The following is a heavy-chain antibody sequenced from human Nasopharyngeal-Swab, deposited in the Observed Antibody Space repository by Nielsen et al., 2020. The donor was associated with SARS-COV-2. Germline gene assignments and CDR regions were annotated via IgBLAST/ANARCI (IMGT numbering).Heavy chain of an antibody. CDR3: TTDFPSQYFYYYMDV. J-gene: IGHJ6*03. Sequence: GGSLRLSCTTSGFTFGDYAMSWFRQAPGKGLDWVGFIRSKTYGGAPEYDASVKGRFTISRDGAESIAYLQMNSLETEDTGVYYCTTDFPSQYFYYYMDVWGKGTTVIVSS. D-gene: IGHD2/OR15-2a*01. CDR1: GFTFGDYA. V-gene: IGHV3-49*01. CDR2: IRSKTYGGAP.